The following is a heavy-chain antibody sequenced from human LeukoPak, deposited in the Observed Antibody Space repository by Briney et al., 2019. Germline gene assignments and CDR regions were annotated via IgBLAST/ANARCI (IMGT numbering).Heavy chain of an antibody. CDR3: AKDSGFYCSSTSCSDPDY. CDR2: IRYDGSNK. D-gene: IGHD2-2*01. J-gene: IGHJ4*02. CDR1: GFTFSSYG. Sequence: GGSLRLSCAASGFTFSSYGMHWVRQAPGKGLEWVAFIRYDGSNKYYADSLKGRFTISRDNSKNTLYLQMNSLRAEDTAVYYCAKDSGFYCSSTSCSDPDYWGQGTLVTVSS. V-gene: IGHV3-30*02.